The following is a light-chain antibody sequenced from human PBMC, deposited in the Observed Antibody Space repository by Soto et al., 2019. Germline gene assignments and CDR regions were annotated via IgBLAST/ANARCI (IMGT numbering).Light chain of an antibody. J-gene: IGKJ3*01. V-gene: IGKV2D-29*01. CDR3: MQGTQPPPV. Sequence: DIVLTQTPLSLSVTPGQPASISCKSSQSLLHSDGKTFLYWYLQKAGLPPQVLIYEVFNRVSGVSDRFSGSGSGTDFTLKISQVEADDVGLYYCMQGTQPPPVFGFGTKVDI. CDR1: QSLLHSDGKTF. CDR2: EVF.